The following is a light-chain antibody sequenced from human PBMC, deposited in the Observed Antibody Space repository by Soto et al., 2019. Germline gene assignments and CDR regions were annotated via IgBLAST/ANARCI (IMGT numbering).Light chain of an antibody. Sequence: QSALTQPPSASGSPGQSVAISCTGTSXDVGYYNYVSWYQQHPGKAPKLIIYEVTKRPSGVPDRFSGSKSGNTASLTVSGLQAEDEADYYCSSYADDNIFVFGTGTKLTVL. J-gene: IGLJ1*01. V-gene: IGLV2-8*01. CDR1: SXDVGYYNY. CDR3: SSYADDNIFV. CDR2: EVT.